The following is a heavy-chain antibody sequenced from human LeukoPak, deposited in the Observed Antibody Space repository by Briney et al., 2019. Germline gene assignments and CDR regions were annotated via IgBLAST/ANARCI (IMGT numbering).Heavy chain of an antibody. CDR1: GFTFSSYG. V-gene: IGHV3-30*02. J-gene: IGHJ3*02. Sequence: PGGSLRLSCAASGFTFSSYGMHWVRQAPGKGLEWVAFIRYDGSNKYYADSVKGRFTISRDNSKNTLYLQMNSLRAEDTAVYYCAKGRTGPLYYYDSTTLTHDAFDIWGQGTMVTVSS. D-gene: IGHD3-22*01. CDR2: IRYDGSNK. CDR3: AKGRTGPLYYYDSTTLTHDAFDI.